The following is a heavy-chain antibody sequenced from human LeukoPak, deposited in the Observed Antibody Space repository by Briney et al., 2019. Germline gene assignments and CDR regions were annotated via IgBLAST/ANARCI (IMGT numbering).Heavy chain of an antibody. CDR2: ISYDGSNK. CDR3: ARERAPIVVVTANAFDI. J-gene: IGHJ3*02. CDR1: GFTFSNYG. Sequence: GRSLRLSCAASGFTFSNYGMHWVRQAPGKGLEWVAVISYDGSNKYYADSVKGRFTISRDNSKNTLYLQMNSLRAEDTAVYYCARERAPIVVVTANAFDIWGQGTMVTVSS. D-gene: IGHD2-21*02. V-gene: IGHV3-30*19.